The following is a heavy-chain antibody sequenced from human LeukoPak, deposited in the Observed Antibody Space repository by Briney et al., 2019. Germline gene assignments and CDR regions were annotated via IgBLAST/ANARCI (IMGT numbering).Heavy chain of an antibody. CDR3: ARAGIARRNYSDY. V-gene: IGHV3-53*01. J-gene: IGHJ4*02. D-gene: IGHD1-14*01. Sequence: GGSLRLSCAASGFTVSSNYMSWVRQAPGKGLEWVSVIYSGGSTYYADSVKGRFAISRDNSKNTLYLQMNSLRAEDTAVYYCARAGIARRNYSDYWGQGTLVTVSS. CDR1: GFTVSSNY. CDR2: IYSGGST.